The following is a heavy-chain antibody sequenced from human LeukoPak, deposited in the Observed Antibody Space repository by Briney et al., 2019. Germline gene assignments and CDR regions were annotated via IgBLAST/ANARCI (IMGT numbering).Heavy chain of an antibody. J-gene: IGHJ4*02. Sequence: GASVKLSCTASGYTLSNYGFTWVRQAPGQGLEWMGWLSGHNGNTNYAQKFQGRITMTTDTSTATTYLELRSISTDDTAVYYCARIMYGINCFDYGGQGTLVTASS. D-gene: IGHD2-8*01. CDR3: ARIMYGINCFDY. CDR1: GYTLSNYG. CDR2: LSGHNGNT. V-gene: IGHV1-18*01.